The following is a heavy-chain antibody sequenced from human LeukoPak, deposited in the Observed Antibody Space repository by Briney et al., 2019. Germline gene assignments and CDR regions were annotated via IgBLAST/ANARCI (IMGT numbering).Heavy chain of an antibody. V-gene: IGHV6-1*01. Sequence: SQTLSLTCAISGDSVSSNSVAWNWIRQSPSRGLEWLGRTYYRSKWYNDYAVSVKSRITINPDTSKNQFSLQLNSVTPEDTAVYYCARDPFEYSGYDLPPYYYYGMDVWGQGTTVTVSS. CDR1: GDSVSSNSVA. CDR2: TYYRSKWYN. J-gene: IGHJ6*02. D-gene: IGHD5-12*01. CDR3: ARDPFEYSGYDLPPYYYYGMDV.